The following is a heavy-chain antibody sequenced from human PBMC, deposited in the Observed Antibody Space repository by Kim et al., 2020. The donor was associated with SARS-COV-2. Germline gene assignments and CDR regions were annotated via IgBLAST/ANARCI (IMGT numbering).Heavy chain of an antibody. D-gene: IGHD3-10*01. Sequence: GGSLRLSCVASGFTFSSYAMSWVRQAPGKGLEWVSAISGSGGSTYYADSVKGRFTISRDNSKNTLYLQMNSLRAEDTAVYYCAKLENWMVRGVSDYWGQGTLVTVSS. J-gene: IGHJ4*02. CDR1: GFTFSSYA. V-gene: IGHV3-23*01. CDR2: ISGSGGST. CDR3: AKLENWMVRGVSDY.